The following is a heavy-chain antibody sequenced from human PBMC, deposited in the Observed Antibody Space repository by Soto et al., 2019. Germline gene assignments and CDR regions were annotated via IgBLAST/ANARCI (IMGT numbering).Heavy chain of an antibody. CDR1: GGTFSSYA. V-gene: IGHV1-69*06. Sequence: QVQLVQSGAEVKKPGSSVKVSCKASGGTFSSYAISWVRQAPGQGLEWMGGIIPIFGTANYAQKFQGRVTINADKSTSTAYMELSSLRSEDTAVYYCARKTPYYYGSGTHYGMDVWGQGTTVTVSS. CDR3: ARKTPYYYGSGTHYGMDV. D-gene: IGHD3-10*01. CDR2: IIPIFGTA. J-gene: IGHJ6*02.